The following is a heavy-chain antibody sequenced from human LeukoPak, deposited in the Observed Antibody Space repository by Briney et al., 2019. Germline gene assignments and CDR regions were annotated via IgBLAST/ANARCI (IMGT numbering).Heavy chain of an antibody. V-gene: IGHV3-23*01. CDR2: ISGSGGNT. Sequence: GGSLRLTCAASGSTFSSYAMNWVRQAPGKGLEWVSAISGSGGNTYYADSVKGRFTISRDNAKNSLYLQMNSLRAEDTAVYYCARLDSSGFDYWGQGTLVTVSS. CDR3: ARLDSSGFDY. D-gene: IGHD3-22*01. J-gene: IGHJ4*02. CDR1: GSTFSSYA.